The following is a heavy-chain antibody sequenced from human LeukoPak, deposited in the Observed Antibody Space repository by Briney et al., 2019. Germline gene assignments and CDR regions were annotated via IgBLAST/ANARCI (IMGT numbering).Heavy chain of an antibody. CDR2: IYYSGST. Sequence: SETLSLTCTVSGGSISSGGYDWSWIRQPPGKGLEWIGYIYYSGSTYYNPSLKSRVTISVDTSKNQFSLKLSSVTAADTAVYYCARSIRYFDWFAGYYYYYYMDVWGKGTTVTVSS. CDR1: GGSISSGGYD. CDR3: ARSIRYFDWFAGYYYYYYMDV. V-gene: IGHV4-31*03. J-gene: IGHJ6*03. D-gene: IGHD3-9*01.